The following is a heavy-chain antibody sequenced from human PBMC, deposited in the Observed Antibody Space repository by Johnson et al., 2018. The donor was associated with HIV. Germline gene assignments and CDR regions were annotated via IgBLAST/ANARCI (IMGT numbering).Heavy chain of an antibody. J-gene: IGHJ3*02. Sequence: EVQLVESGGGLVQPGGSLRLSCAASGFTFDDYGMHWVRQAPGKGLEWVSGISWNSGSIGYADSVKGRFTISRDNAKNSLDRQMNSLRAEDTALYYCAKGQLRGEGAFDIWGQGTMVTVSS. D-gene: IGHD3-10*01. CDR2: ISWNSGSI. CDR1: GFTFDDYG. V-gene: IGHV3-9*01. CDR3: AKGQLRGEGAFDI.